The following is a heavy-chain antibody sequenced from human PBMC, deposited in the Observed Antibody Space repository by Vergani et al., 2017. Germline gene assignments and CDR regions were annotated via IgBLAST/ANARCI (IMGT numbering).Heavy chain of an antibody. Sequence: QVQLVESGGGVVQPGRSLRLSCAASGFTFSSYGMHWVRQAPGKGLEWVAVISYDGSNKYYADSVKGRFTISRDNSKNTLYLQMNSLRAEDTAVYYCAKDLLRRITIPSDYWGQGTLVTVYS. CDR1: GFTFSSYG. V-gene: IGHV3-30*18. CDR3: AKDLLRRITIPSDY. D-gene: IGHD3-3*01. CDR2: ISYDGSNK. J-gene: IGHJ4*02.